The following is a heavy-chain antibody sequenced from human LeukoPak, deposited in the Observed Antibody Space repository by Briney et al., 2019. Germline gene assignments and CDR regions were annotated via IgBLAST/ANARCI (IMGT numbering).Heavy chain of an antibody. Sequence: PSETLSLTCAVSGYSISSGYYWGWIRQPPGKGLEWIGSIYHSGSTYYNPSLKSRVTISVDTSKNQFSLKLSSVTAADTAVYYCAVEVVPAAMWSLHWFDPWGQGTLVIVSS. V-gene: IGHV4-38-2*01. CDR3: AVEVVPAAMWSLHWFDP. CDR2: IYHSGST. J-gene: IGHJ5*02. CDR1: GYSISSGYY. D-gene: IGHD2-2*01.